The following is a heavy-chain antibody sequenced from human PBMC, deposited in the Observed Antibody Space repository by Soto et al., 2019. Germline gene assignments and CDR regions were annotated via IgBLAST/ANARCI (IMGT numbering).Heavy chain of an antibody. CDR3: ARDHKGGYHRYVIDV. D-gene: IGHD6-25*01. CDR1: GFTFSSYE. V-gene: IGHV3-48*03. Sequence: LIHSCAASGFTFSSYEVNWVRQDPGKGLEWVSYISSSGSTIYYADSVKGRFTISRDNAKNSLYLQMNSLRAEDTAVYYCARDHKGGYHRYVIDVCAQGTSVPV. J-gene: IGHJ6*02. CDR2: ISSSGSTI.